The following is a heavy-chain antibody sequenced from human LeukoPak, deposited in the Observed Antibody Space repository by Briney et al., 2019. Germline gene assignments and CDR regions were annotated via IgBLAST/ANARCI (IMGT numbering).Heavy chain of an antibody. CDR3: AKIVDSSSSGNFDY. V-gene: IGHV3-30*02. D-gene: IGHD6-6*01. J-gene: IGHJ4*02. CDR1: GFTFASYG. CDR2: IRYDGSNK. Sequence: PGGSLRLSCTASGFTFASYGMHWVRQAPGKGLEWVAFIRYDGSNKYYADSVKGRFTISRDNSKNTLYLQMNSLRAEDTAVYYCAKIVDSSSSGNFDYWGQGTLVTVSS.